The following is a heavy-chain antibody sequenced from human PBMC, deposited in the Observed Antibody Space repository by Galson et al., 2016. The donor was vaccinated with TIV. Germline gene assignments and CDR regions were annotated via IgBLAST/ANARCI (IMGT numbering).Heavy chain of an antibody. J-gene: IGHJ6*03. CDR2: VYYSGST. Sequence: TLSLTCSVSGGSVSREAFYWTWIRQPPGKGLEWIGYVYYSGSTDYNPSFKSRVTISSDTSKNQVSLSLRSVTAADTAVYYCARERVEMTTVDHFYYYMDVWGEGTSVTVSS. V-gene: IGHV4-61*08. CDR1: GGSVSREAFY. CDR3: ARERVEMTTVDHFYYYMDV. D-gene: IGHD4-11*01.